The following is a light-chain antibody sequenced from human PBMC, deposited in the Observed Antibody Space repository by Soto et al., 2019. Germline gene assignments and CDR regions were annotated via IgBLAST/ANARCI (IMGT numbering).Light chain of an antibody. CDR2: DVS. CDR1: SSDVGGYNY. J-gene: IGLJ2*01. Sequence: QSALTQPASVSGSPGQSITISCTGTSSDVGGYNYVSWYQQHPGKAPKLMIYDVSNRPSGVSNRFSGSKSGNTASLTISGLQAEDEDDYYCSSYTRSSLGVFGGGTKLTVL. V-gene: IGLV2-14*01. CDR3: SSYTRSSLGV.